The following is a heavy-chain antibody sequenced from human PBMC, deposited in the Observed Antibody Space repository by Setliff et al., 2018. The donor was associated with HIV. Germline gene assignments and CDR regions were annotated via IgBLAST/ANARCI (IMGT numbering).Heavy chain of an antibody. CDR2: INPNSGGT. J-gene: IGHJ4*02. CDR1: GYTFTGYY. V-gene: IGHV1-2*04. Sequence: ASVKVSCKASGYTFTGYYMHWVRQAPGQGLEWVGWINPNSGGTNYAQKFQGWVTMTRDTSISTAYMELSRLRSDDTAVYYCARSQGIVPAAPLWYWGQGTLVTVSS. CDR3: ARSQGIVPAAPLWY. D-gene: IGHD2-2*01.